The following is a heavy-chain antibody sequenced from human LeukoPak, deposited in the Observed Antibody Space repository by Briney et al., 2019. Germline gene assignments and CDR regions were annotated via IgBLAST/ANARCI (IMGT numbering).Heavy chain of an antibody. CDR1: GGSFNGYH. J-gene: IGHJ4*02. Sequence: PSETLSLTCAVYGGSFNGYHWSWIRQSPGKGLEWIGEIDHSGRTNSNPSLKSRVIISVDMSKNQFSLRLTSVTAADTAIYYCARKSIVTAGRKPYDYWDQGTLVTVSS. CDR3: ARKSIVTAGRKPYDY. V-gene: IGHV4-34*01. CDR2: IDHSGRT. D-gene: IGHD6-13*01.